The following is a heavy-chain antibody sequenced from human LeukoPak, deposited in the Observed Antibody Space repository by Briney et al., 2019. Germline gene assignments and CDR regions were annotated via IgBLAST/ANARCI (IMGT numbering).Heavy chain of an antibody. V-gene: IGHV4-34*01. CDR3: ARHEVYARYYGMDV. Sequence: PSETLSLTCAVYGGSFSGYYWSWIRRPPGKGLEWIGEINHSGSTNYNPSLKSRVTISVDTSKNQFSLKLSSVTAADTAVYYCARHEVYARYYGMDVWGQGTTVTVSS. CDR1: GGSFSGYY. CDR2: INHSGST. J-gene: IGHJ6*02. D-gene: IGHD2-8*01.